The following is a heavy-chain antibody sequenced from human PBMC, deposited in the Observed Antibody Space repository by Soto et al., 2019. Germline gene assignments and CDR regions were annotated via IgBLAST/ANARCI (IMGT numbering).Heavy chain of an antibody. CDR1: GYTFTSYG. J-gene: IGHJ5*02. Sequence: ASVKISCKASGYTFTSYGISWVRQAPGQGLEWMGWISAYNGNTNYAQKLQGRVTMTTDTSTSTAYMELRSLRSDDTAVYYCARVWITETSVSSFDPCLQVTPVTV. CDR2: ISAYNGNT. V-gene: IGHV1-18*01. CDR3: ARVWITETSVSSFDP. D-gene: IGHD1-7*01.